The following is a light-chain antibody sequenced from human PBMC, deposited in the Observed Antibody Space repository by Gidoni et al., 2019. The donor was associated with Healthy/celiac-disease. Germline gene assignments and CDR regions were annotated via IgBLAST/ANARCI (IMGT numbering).Light chain of an antibody. CDR3: QQYNNWPPWT. CDR1: QSVSSN. CDR2: GAS. V-gene: IGKV3-15*01. Sequence: EIVMTQSPATLSVSPGERATLSCRASQSVSSNLAWYQQKPGQAPRLLICGASTRATGIPARFSGSGSGTEFTLTISSLQSEGFAVYYCQQYNNWPPWTFGQGTKVEIK. J-gene: IGKJ1*01.